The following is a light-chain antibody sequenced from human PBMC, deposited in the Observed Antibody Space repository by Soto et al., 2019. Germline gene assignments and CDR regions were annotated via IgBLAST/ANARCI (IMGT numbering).Light chain of an antibody. CDR2: AIS. J-gene: IGKJ3*01. CDR3: QQYHSAPFN. V-gene: IGKV1-27*01. CDR1: QVIISY. Sequence: DIQMTQSPSSLSASVGDRVTITCRASQVIISYLAWYQQKPAKVPPLLIYAISRLQSGVPSRISGSGAGTDFTLTISSLQHEDVATYYCQQYHSAPFNFGPGTKVDIK.